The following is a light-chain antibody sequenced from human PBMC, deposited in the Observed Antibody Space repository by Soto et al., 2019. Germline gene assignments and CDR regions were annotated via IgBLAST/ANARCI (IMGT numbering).Light chain of an antibody. V-gene: IGLV2-14*01. Sequence: QSALTQPASVSGSPGQSITISCTGTSSDIGFYNYVSWYQQHPGKAPKLMIYDVNNRPSGVSDRFSGSKSGNTASLTISGLQPEDEADYYCSSYTTSTSYVFGTGTKLTVL. CDR1: SSDIGFYNY. J-gene: IGLJ1*01. CDR3: SSYTTSTSYV. CDR2: DVN.